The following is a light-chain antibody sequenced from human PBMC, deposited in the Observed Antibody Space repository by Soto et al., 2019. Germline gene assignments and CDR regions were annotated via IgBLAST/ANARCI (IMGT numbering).Light chain of an antibody. J-gene: IGLJ1*01. V-gene: IGLV2-8*01. CDR1: SSDVGGYNY. Sequence: QSALTQPPSASGSPGQSVTISCTGTSSDVGGYNYVSWYQQHPGKAPKLMIYEVSKRPSGVPDRFSGSKSGNTASLTVSGLQAEDEADYYCSSYAGSNRGVCGTGTKVTVL. CDR2: EVS. CDR3: SSYAGSNRGV.